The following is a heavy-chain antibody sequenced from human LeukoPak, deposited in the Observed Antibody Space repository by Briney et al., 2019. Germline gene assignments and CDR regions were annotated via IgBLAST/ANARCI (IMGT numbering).Heavy chain of an antibody. Sequence: SETLSLTCAVYGGSFSGFYWSWIRQPPGKGLEWIGEINHSGSTNYNPPLKSRVTISLDTSKNQFSLKLSSVTAADTAVYYCAGRLRSLDYWGQGTLVTVSS. V-gene: IGHV4-34*01. CDR1: GGSFSGFY. CDR3: AGRLRSLDY. J-gene: IGHJ4*02. CDR2: INHSGST. D-gene: IGHD4-17*01.